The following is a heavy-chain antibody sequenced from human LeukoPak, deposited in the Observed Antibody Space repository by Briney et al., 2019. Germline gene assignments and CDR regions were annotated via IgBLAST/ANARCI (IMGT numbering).Heavy chain of an antibody. D-gene: IGHD1-1*01. CDR3: AARQRNGMDV. V-gene: IGHV1-58*02. CDR1: GFTSTSSA. J-gene: IGHJ6*02. Sequence: SVKVSCKASGFTSTSSAMQWVRQARGRRLEWIGWIVVGSGNTNYAQKFQERVTITRDMSTSTAYMELSSLRSEDTAVYYCAARQRNGMDVWGQGTTVTVSS. CDR2: IVVGSGNT.